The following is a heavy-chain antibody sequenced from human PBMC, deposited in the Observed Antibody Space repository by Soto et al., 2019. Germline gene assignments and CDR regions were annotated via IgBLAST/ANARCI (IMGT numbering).Heavy chain of an antibody. CDR1: GFTFSSYA. V-gene: IGHV3-23*01. Sequence: EVQLLESGGGLVQPGGSLRLSCAASGFTFSSYAMGWVRQAPGKGLEWVSSISSSGGSTYYADSVRGRLPISRDNSKNTLYLQMNSLRTEDTAVYSCAKVPSKGPGNRYYFDFWGQGTLVTVSS. CDR2: ISSSGGST. J-gene: IGHJ4*02. CDR3: AKVPSKGPGNRYYFDF.